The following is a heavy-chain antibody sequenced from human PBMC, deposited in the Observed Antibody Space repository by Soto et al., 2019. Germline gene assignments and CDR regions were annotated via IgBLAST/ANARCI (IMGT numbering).Heavy chain of an antibody. CDR3: ARAYGDYVFDF. D-gene: IGHD4-17*01. Sequence: PSEPLSPTSSSSVGPISYSPWSWIRQPPGKGLEWIGYIYYSGSTNYNPSLKSRVTISVDTSKNHFSLKLSSVTATDTAVYYCARAYGDYVFDFWGQGTLVTVS. V-gene: IGHV4-59*01. CDR1: VGPISYSP. CDR2: IYYSGST. J-gene: IGHJ4*02.